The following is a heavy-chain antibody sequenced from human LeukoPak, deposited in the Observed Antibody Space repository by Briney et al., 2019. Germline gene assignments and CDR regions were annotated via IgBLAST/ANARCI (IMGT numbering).Heavy chain of an antibody. CDR2: IYYSGST. V-gene: IGHV4-61*01. J-gene: IGHJ4*02. D-gene: IGHD2-21*02. CDR1: GGSVSSGSYY. Sequence: SETLSLTCTVSGGSVSSGSYYWSWIRQPPGKGLEWIRYIYYSGSTNYNPSLKSRVTISVDTSKNQFSLKLSSVTAADTALYYCATEIYCGGDCYSDYWGQGTLVPVSS. CDR3: ATEIYCGGDCYSDY.